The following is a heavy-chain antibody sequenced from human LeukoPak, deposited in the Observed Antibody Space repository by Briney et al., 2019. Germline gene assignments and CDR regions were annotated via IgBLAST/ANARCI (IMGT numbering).Heavy chain of an antibody. D-gene: IGHD3-9*01. J-gene: IGHJ6*02. V-gene: IGHV3-7*01. CDR1: GFTFSRYW. Sequence: GGSLRLSCGASGFTFSRYWMTWVRQAPGKGLEWVANINEDGRKKNYVDSVKGRFTISRDNAKNTLYLQMNTLRVEDTAVYYCTRDLMDYDVSTGLHHYYMDVWGQGTTVTVSS. CDR3: TRDLMDYDVSTGLHHYYMDV. CDR2: INEDGRKK.